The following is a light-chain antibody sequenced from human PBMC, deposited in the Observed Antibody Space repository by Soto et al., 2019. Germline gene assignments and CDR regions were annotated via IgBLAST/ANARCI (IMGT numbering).Light chain of an antibody. CDR1: QTISSW. CDR2: KAS. V-gene: IGKV1-5*03. Sequence: DKKSAQRPPSRSHSVGKRTTSASLASQTISSWLAWYQQKPGKAPKLVIYKASTLKSGVTSRFSGSGSGTEFPLSISSLQPDDDAVDDGQHNNSYSESFGQGTKVDIK. CDR3: QHNNSYSES. J-gene: IGKJ1*01.